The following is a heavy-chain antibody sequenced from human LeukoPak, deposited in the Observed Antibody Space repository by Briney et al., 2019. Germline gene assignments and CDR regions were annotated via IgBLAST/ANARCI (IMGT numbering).Heavy chain of an antibody. CDR3: ERGNAESITIFGVLIKGDWFDP. D-gene: IGHD3-3*01. J-gene: IGHJ5*02. CDR1: GGTFSSYA. CDR2: IIPILGIA. V-gene: IGHV1-69*04. Sequence: SVKLFCKASGGTFSSYAISWVRQAPGQGVEWMGRIIPILGIANCAQKFQGRVTITADKSTSTAYMKLSSLRSEDTAVYYCERGNAESITIFGVLIKGDWFDPWGQGTLVTVSS.